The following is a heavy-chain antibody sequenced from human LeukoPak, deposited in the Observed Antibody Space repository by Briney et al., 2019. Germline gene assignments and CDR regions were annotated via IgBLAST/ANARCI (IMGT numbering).Heavy chain of an antibody. CDR3: ARDNGRSFLYSSSWYGWFDP. J-gene: IGHJ5*02. CDR1: GGSISSGDYY. Sequence: PSETLSLTCTVSGGSISSGDYYWSWIRQPPGKGLEWIGYIYYSGSTYYNPSLKSRVTLSVDTSKNQFSLKLSSVTAADTAVYYCARDNGRSFLYSSSWYGWFDPWGQGTLVTVSS. D-gene: IGHD6-13*01. V-gene: IGHV4-30-4*02. CDR2: IYYSGST.